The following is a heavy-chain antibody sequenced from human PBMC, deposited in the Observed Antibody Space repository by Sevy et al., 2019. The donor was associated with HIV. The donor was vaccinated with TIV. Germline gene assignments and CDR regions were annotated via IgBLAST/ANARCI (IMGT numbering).Heavy chain of an antibody. Sequence: SETLSLTCTVSGGSISSYYWSWIRQPPGKGLEWIGYIYYSGSTNYNPSLKSRVTISVDTSKNQFSLKLSSATAADTAVYYCARAPGTVTAIPNYYMDVWGKGTTVTVSS. CDR2: IYYSGST. V-gene: IGHV4-59*01. CDR3: ARAPGTVTAIPNYYMDV. CDR1: GGSISSYY. D-gene: IGHD2-21*02. J-gene: IGHJ6*03.